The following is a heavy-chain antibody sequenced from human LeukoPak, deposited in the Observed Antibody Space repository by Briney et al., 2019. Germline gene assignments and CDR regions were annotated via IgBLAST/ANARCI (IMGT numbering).Heavy chain of an antibody. V-gene: IGHV4-59*11. J-gene: IGHJ3*01. CDR2: ISHIGST. D-gene: IGHD1-1*01. CDR1: GGSMISHY. CDR3: AGDQLALKALNL. Sequence: SETLSLTCTVSGGSMISHYWSWIRQPPGKGLEWLVYISHIGSTNYSPSLKSRVTLSVDTSKNQFSLRLSSVTAADTAVYFCAGDQLALKALNLWGQGTMVSVSS.